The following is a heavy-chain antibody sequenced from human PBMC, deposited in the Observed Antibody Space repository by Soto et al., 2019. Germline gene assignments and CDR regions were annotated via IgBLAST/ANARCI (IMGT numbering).Heavy chain of an antibody. CDR3: WAHIGPGGLVRDISFAL. J-gene: IGHJ3*01. Sequence: PGESLRLSYAASGFTFSRDGMSWVRQAPGKGLEWVSSISDRGQSVFFADSVKGRFTISRDNSNNTLYLQMNSLRADDTAVYYCWAHIGPGGLVRDISFALWGQGTMGTVS. D-gene: IGHD2-21*01. CDR1: GFTFSRDG. CDR2: ISDRGQSV. V-gene: IGHV3-23*01.